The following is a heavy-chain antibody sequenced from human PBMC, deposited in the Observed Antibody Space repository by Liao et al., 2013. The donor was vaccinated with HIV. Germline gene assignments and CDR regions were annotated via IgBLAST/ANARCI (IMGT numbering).Heavy chain of an antibody. J-gene: IGHJ3*02. CDR2: IYHSGST. CDR1: GGSIIYGGYS. Sequence: QVQLQESGSGLVKPSQTLSLTCTVSGGSIIYGGYSWSWIRQPPGKGLEWIGYIYHSGSTSYNPSLKSRVSVSLDTSKNQFSLKLSSVTAADTAVYYCGVLHIVAGDSDAFDIWGQGTMVTVSS. V-gene: IGHV4-30-2*05. CDR3: GVLHIVAGDSDAFDI. D-gene: IGHD6-13*01.